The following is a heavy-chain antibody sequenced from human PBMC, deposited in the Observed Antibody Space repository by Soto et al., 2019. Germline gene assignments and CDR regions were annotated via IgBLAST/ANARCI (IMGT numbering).Heavy chain of an antibody. CDR3: ARVQVLRFLEWTYYYYYGMDV. V-gene: IGHV4-34*01. J-gene: IGHJ6*02. D-gene: IGHD3-3*01. CDR2: INHSGST. CDR1: GGSFSGYY. Sequence: PSETLSLTCAVYGGSFSGYYWSWIRQPPGKGLEWIGEINHSGSTNYNPSLKSRVTISVDTSKNQFSLKLSSVTAADTAVYYCARVQVLRFLEWTYYYYYGMDVWGQGTTVT.